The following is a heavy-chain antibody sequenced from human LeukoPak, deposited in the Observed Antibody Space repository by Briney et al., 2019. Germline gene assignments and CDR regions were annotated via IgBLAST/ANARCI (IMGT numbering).Heavy chain of an antibody. CDR3: ARDETVAGTVDY. CDR2: ISKDGSDK. D-gene: IGHD6-19*01. Sequence: GSLRLSCAASGFTFTSYALHWVRQAPGKGLEWVAVISKDGSDKYYADSVRGRFTISRDRSKNTLYLQMNSLRIEDTAVYYCARDETVAGTVDYWGQGSLVTVSS. J-gene: IGHJ4*02. CDR1: GFTFTSYA. V-gene: IGHV3-30-3*01.